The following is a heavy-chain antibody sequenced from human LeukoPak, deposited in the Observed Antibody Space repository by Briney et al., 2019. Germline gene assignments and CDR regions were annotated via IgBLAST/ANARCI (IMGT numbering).Heavy chain of an antibody. CDR2: IYYGGST. CDR3: ARLPQWSYAFDI. J-gene: IGHJ3*02. D-gene: IGHD2-15*01. Sequence: SETLSLTCTVSGGSISSYYWSWIRQPPGKGLEWIGYIYYGGSTNYNPSLKSRVTISVDTSKNQFSLKLSSVTAADTAVYYCARLPQWSYAFDIWGQGTMVTVSS. V-gene: IGHV4-59*08. CDR1: GGSISSYY.